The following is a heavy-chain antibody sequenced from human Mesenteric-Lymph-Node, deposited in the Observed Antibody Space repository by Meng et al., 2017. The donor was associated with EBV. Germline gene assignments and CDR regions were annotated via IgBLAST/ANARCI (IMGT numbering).Heavy chain of an antibody. D-gene: IGHD6-19*01. Sequence: QVRRHQCGAVLLKPSETLSLTGGVSCGSCGVYYWTWIRQPPGKGLECIGEINHSGSTNYNPSLKSRVTISLDTSKNQISLKLTSVTAADTAVYYCAKTGSSGWSDLDYWGRGILVTVSS. CDR2: INHSGST. CDR3: AKTGSSGWSDLDY. CDR1: CGSCGVYY. V-gene: IGHV4-34*01. J-gene: IGHJ4*02.